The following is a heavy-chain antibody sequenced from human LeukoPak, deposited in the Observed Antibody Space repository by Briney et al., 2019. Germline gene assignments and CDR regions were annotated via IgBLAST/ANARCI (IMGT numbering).Heavy chain of an antibody. Sequence: GASVKVSCKASGYTFIDYSIHWMRQTPGQGLGWLGWINPNSGVTRYAQKFQDRVTMTRDTAAYMELSSLKSDDTAVYYCVRAVSGTLGGAFDIWGQGTAVTVSS. CDR1: GYTFIDYS. CDR3: VRAVSGTLGGAFDI. V-gene: IGHV1-2*02. J-gene: IGHJ3*02. D-gene: IGHD1-7*01. CDR2: INPNSGVT.